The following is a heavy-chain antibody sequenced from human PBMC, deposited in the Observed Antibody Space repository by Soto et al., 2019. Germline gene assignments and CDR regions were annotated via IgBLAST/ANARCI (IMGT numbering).Heavy chain of an antibody. CDR3: ARQPTTGDTDLWFDP. CDR2: IYYSGST. J-gene: IGHJ5*02. CDR1: GGSISSGGYY. V-gene: IGHV4-39*01. D-gene: IGHD2-21*01. Sequence: SETLSLTCTVSGGSISSGGYYWSWIRQHPGKGLEWIGYIYYSGSTYYNPSLTSRVSVSVDTSKNQFSLKLRSVTAADTAVYYCARQPTTGDTDLWFDPWGQGTLVTVSS.